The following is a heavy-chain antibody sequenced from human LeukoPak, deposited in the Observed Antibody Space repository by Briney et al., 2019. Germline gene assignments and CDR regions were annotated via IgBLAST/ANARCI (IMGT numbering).Heavy chain of an antibody. V-gene: IGHV1-18*01. CDR1: GYTFTTYG. CDR3: ARGMGYYDSSGYDY. J-gene: IGHJ4*02. Sequence: PRASVKASCKASGYTFTTYGISWVRQAPGQGLEWMGWISAYNGNTNYAQKLQGRVTMTRDTSTSTAYMELSSLRSEDTAVYYCARGMGYYDSSGYDYWGQGTLVTVSS. CDR2: ISAYNGNT. D-gene: IGHD3-22*01.